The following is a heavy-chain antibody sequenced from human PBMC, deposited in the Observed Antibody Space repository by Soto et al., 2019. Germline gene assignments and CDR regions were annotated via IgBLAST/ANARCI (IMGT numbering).Heavy chain of an antibody. J-gene: IGHJ5*02. CDR2: MNPNSGNT. D-gene: IGHD3-3*01. Sequence: QVQLVQSGAEGKKPGASVKVSCKASGYTFTSYDINWVRQATGQGLEWMGWMNPNSGNTGYAQKFQGRVTMTRNTSISTAYMELSSLRSEDTAVYYCARDYAYYDFWSGYSRDNWFDPWGQGTLVTVSS. V-gene: IGHV1-8*01. CDR3: ARDYAYYDFWSGYSRDNWFDP. CDR1: GYTFTSYD.